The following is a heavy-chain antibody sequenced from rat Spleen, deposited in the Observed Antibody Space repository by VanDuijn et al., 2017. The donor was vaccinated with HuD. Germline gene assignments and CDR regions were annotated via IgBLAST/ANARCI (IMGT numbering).Heavy chain of an antibody. J-gene: IGHJ4*01. CDR2: IIYDGTNT. D-gene: IGHD1-4*01. Sequence: EVQLVESGGGLVQPGRSLKLSCAASGFTFSDYTMAWVRQAPKKGLEWVAAIIYDGTNTYYRDSVKGRFTISRDNAKSTLYLQMDSLRSEDTATYYCARPDGYTYVMDAWGQGASVTVSS. CDR1: GFTFSDYT. V-gene: IGHV5-17*01. CDR3: ARPDGYTYVMDA.